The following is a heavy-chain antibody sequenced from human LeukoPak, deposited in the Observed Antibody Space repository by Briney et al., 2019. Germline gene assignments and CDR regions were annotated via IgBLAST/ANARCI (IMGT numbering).Heavy chain of an antibody. CDR3: AREDSSGYFDY. V-gene: IGHV4-59*01. CDR2: IYYSGST. CDR1: GGSISSYY. J-gene: IGHJ4*02. D-gene: IGHD3-22*01. Sequence: NPSETLSLTCTVSGGSISSYYWSWIRQPPGKGLEWIGYIYYSGSTNYNPSLKSRVTISVDTSKNQFSLKLSSVTAVDTAVYYCAREDSSGYFDYWGQGTLVTVSS.